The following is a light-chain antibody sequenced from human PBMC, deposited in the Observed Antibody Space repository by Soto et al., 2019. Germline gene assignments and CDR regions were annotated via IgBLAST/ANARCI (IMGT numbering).Light chain of an antibody. CDR3: QQVISYPLT. J-gene: IGKJ4*02. Sequence: DIQMTQSPSSLSASVRDSVTITCRASQGISSYLAWYQQKPGKAPKLLIYAASTLQSGVPSRFSGSGSGTEFTLAISSLQPEDSATYYCQQVISYPLTFGGGTKVDIK. CDR2: AAS. V-gene: IGKV1-9*01. CDR1: QGISSY.